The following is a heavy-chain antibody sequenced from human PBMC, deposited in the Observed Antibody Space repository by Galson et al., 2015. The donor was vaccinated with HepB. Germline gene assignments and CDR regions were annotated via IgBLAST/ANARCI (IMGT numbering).Heavy chain of an antibody. V-gene: IGHV3-64D*06. Sequence: SLRLSCAASGFTFSSYWMRWVRQVPGRGLEYVSAISSNGGSTYYADSVKGRFTISRDNSKNTLYLQMSSLRAEETAVYYCVKNTMVRGVMGDYWGQGTLVTVSS. CDR1: GFTFSSYW. CDR2: ISSNGGST. D-gene: IGHD3-10*01. CDR3: VKNTMVRGVMGDY. J-gene: IGHJ4*02.